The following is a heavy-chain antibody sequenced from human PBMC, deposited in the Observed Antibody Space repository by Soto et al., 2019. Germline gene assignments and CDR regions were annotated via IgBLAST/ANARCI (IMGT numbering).Heavy chain of an antibody. J-gene: IGHJ4*02. D-gene: IGHD3-10*01. Sequence: QVQLVESGGGVVQPGRSLRLSCAASGFTFNNYAIHWVRQAPGKGLEWVAIISYDGGNSYYADSVKGRFTISRDSSNNTLYLQMNSLRAEDTAIYYCARDLLWFGESLQFDFWGQGTLGTVSS. CDR1: GFTFNNYA. V-gene: IGHV3-30-3*01. CDR2: ISYDGGNS. CDR3: ARDLLWFGESLQFDF.